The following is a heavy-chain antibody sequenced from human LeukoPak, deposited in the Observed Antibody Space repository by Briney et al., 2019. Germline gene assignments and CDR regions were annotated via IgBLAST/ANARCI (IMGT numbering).Heavy chain of an antibody. D-gene: IGHD3-3*01. J-gene: IGHJ4*02. CDR3: AREWEYYDFWSGYYNAFDY. V-gene: IGHV4-59*12. Sequence: SETLSLTCTVSSGAISGYYWSWIRQPPGKGLEWIGCFYYSGSTTYNPSLKSRVTISVDTSKNQFSLKLSSVTAADTAVYYCAREWEYYDFWSGYYNAFDYWGQGTLVTVSS. CDR2: FYYSGST. CDR1: SGAISGYY.